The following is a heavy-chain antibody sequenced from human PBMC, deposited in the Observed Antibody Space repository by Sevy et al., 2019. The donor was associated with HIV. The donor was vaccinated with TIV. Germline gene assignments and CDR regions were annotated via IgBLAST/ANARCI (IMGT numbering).Heavy chain of an antibody. J-gene: IGHJ5*02. CDR1: GGSVSSGSYY. CDR2: IYYSGST. CDR3: ARDMYYYGSGWFDP. D-gene: IGHD3-10*01. V-gene: IGHV4-61*01. Sequence: SETLSLTCTVSGGSVSSGSYYWSWIRQPPGKGLEWFGYIYYSGSTNYNPSLKSRVTISVDTSKNQFSLKLSSVTAADTAVYYCARDMYYYGSGWFDPWGQGTLVTVSS.